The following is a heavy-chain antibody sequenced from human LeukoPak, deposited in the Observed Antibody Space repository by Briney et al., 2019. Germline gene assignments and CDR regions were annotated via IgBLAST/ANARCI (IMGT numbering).Heavy chain of an antibody. V-gene: IGHV4-4*02. J-gene: IGHJ4*02. CDR2: IYHSART. CDR1: GGSISSSNW. D-gene: IGHD3-16*01. CDR3: ASRLSWGSYEDY. Sequence: SGTLSLTCAVSGGSISSSNWWSWVRQPPGKGLEWNGEIYHSARTNYNPSLKSQATISVDNSKNQSALKLSSVTAADTAVYYCASRLSWGSYEDYWGQGTLVTVSS.